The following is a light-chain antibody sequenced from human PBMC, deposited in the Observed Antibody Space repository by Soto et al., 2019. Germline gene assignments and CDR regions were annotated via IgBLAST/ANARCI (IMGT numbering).Light chain of an antibody. CDR1: SSDVGNYNY. CDR2: MVS. CDR3: TSPPPGSIYV. V-gene: IGLV2-14*01. Sequence: QSALTQPASVSGSPGQSITISCTGTSSDVGNYNYVSWYQQYPGRVPKLLIYMVSNRPSGVSNRFSGSKSGNTASLTISGLQAEDEADYFCTSPPPGSIYVFGNGTKVTV. J-gene: IGLJ1*01.